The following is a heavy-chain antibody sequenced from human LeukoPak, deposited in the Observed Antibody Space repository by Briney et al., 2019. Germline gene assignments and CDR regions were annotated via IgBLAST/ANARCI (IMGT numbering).Heavy chain of an antibody. V-gene: IGHV1-2*02. CDR3: ARTGYCGGDCYNPLDY. CDR2: INPNSGGT. J-gene: IGHJ4*02. CDR1: GYTFTGYY. D-gene: IGHD2-21*02. Sequence: ASVKVSCKASGYTFTGYYMHWVRQAPGQGLEWMGWINPNSGGTNYAQKFQGRVTITVDKSTSTAYMELSSLRSEDTAVYYCARTGYCGGDCYNPLDYWGQGTLVTVSS.